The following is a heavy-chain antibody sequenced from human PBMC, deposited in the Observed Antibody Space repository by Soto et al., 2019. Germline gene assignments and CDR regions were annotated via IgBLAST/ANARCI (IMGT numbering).Heavy chain of an antibody. D-gene: IGHD2-2*01. CDR2: ISSSSSYI. CDR3: ARVADLCEYQLLLYYFDS. J-gene: IGHJ4*02. CDR1: GFTFSSYS. Sequence: EVQLVESGGGLGKPGGSLRLSCAASGFTFSSYSMNWVRQAPGKGLEWVSSISSSSSYIYYADSVKGRFTISRDNAKNSLYLQMNSLRAEDTAVYCCARVADLCEYQLLLYYFDSRGQGTLVTVSS. V-gene: IGHV3-21*01.